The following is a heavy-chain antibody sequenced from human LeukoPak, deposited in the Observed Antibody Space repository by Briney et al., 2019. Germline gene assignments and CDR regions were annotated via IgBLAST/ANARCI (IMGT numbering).Heavy chain of an antibody. CDR1: AYTFTDYY. CDR3: AVTTLTTDDY. CDR2: INPNSGGT. D-gene: IGHD4-17*01. J-gene: IGHJ4*02. Sequence: ASVKVSCKASAYTFTDYYMHWVRQAPGQGLEWMGWINPNSGGTNYAQKFQGRVTMTRDTSISTAYMELSRLRSDDTAVYFCAVTTLTTDDYWGQGTLVTVSS. V-gene: IGHV1-2*02.